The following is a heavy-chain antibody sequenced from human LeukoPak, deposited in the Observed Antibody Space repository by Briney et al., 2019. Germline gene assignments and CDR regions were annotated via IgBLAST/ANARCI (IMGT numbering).Heavy chain of an antibody. Sequence: ASVKVSCRASGYTFTSYGISWVRQAPGQGLEWMGWINAYNGNTNYAQKLQGRVTMTTDTSTSTAYMELRSLRSDDTAVYYCAREINYSVWFDPWGQGTLVTVSS. CDR3: AREINYSVWFDP. V-gene: IGHV1-18*01. D-gene: IGHD4-11*01. CDR2: INAYNGNT. J-gene: IGHJ5*02. CDR1: GYTFTSYG.